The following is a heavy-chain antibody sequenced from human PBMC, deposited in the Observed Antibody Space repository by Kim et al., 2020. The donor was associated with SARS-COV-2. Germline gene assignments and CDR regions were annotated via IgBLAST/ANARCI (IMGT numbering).Heavy chain of an antibody. D-gene: IGHD3-10*01. CDR3: ARQGPSFYGSGTFYY. CDR2: VYYSGTT. CDR1: GDSITSGSSY. Sequence: SETLSITCAITGDSITSGSSYWGWLRQPPGKGLEWIGNVYYSGTTYYNPSLKSRATISVDASRNQFSLNLKAVRDTDTAVYYCARQGPSFYGSGTFYYWGQGTLVTVSS. V-gene: IGHV4-39*01. J-gene: IGHJ4*02.